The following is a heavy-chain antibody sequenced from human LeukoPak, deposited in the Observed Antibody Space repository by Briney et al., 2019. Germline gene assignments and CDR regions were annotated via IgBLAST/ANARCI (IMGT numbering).Heavy chain of an antibody. CDR3: ARRKIYDFWSKNGDDAFDI. CDR2: IYTSGST. Sequence: PSETLSLTCTVSGGSISSYYWSWIRQPQGKGLEWIGYIYTSGSTNYNPSLKSRVTISVDTSKNQFSLKLSSVTAADTAVYYCARRKIYDFWSKNGDDAFDIWGQGTMVTVSS. V-gene: IGHV4-4*09. J-gene: IGHJ3*02. D-gene: IGHD3-3*01. CDR1: GGSISSYY.